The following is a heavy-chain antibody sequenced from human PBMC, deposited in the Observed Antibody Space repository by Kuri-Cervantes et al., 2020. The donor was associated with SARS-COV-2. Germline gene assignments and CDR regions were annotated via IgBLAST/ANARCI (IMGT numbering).Heavy chain of an antibody. V-gene: IGHV3-7*01. CDR1: GFTFSSYW. D-gene: IGHD3-22*01. Sequence: GESLKISCAASGFTFSSYWMSWVRQAPGKGLEWVANIKQDGSEKYYVDSVKGRFTISRDNAKNSLYPQMNSLRAEDTAVYYCARCRGGYYDSSGFYDGDAFDIWGQGTMVTVSS. CDR3: ARCRGGYYDSSGFYDGDAFDI. CDR2: IKQDGSEK. J-gene: IGHJ3*02.